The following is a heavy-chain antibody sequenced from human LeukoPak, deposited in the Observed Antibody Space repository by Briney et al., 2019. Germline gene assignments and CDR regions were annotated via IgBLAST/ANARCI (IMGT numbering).Heavy chain of an antibody. CDR2: INPNSGGT. Sequence: ASVKVSCKAPGYTFTGYYMHWVRQAPGQGLEWMGWINPNSGGTNYAQKFQGRVTMTRDTSISTAYMELSRLRSDDTAVYYCARGAATMIVVVIMPRLEYWDQGTLVTVSS. J-gene: IGHJ4*02. CDR1: GYTFTGYY. D-gene: IGHD3-22*01. CDR3: ARGAATMIVVVIMPRLEY. V-gene: IGHV1-2*02.